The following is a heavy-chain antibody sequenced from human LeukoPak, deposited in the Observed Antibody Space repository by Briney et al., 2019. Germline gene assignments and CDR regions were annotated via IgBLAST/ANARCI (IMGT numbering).Heavy chain of an antibody. D-gene: IGHD3-10*01. CDR2: IYYSGST. Sequence: SETLSLTCTVSGGSISPYYWSWIRQPPGKGLEWIGYIYYSGSTNYNPSLKSRVTISVDTSKNQFSLKLSSVTAADTAVYYCARASPGVINRKGYFDYWGQGTLVTVSS. J-gene: IGHJ4*02. CDR1: GGSISPYY. CDR3: ARASPGVINRKGYFDY. V-gene: IGHV4-59*01.